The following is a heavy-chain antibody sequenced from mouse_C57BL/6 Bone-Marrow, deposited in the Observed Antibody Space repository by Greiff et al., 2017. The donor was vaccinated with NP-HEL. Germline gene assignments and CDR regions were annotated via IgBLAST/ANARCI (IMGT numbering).Heavy chain of an antibody. J-gene: IGHJ3*01. CDR3: ASVGGSSRFAY. Sequence: VKLMESGPGLVAPSQSLSITCTVSGFSLTSYGVDWVRQSPGKGLEWLGVIWGVGSTNYNSALKPRLSISKDNSKSQVFLKMNSLQTDDTAMYYCASVGGSSRFAYWGQGTLVTVSA. D-gene: IGHD1-1*01. CDR1: GFSLTSYG. V-gene: IGHV2-6*01. CDR2: IWGVGST.